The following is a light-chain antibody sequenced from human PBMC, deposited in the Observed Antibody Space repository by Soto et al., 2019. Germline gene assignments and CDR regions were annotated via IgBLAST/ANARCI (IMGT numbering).Light chain of an antibody. CDR3: QQSYSTPRT. CDR1: QSISSY. J-gene: IGKJ1*01. CDR2: AAS. V-gene: IGKV1-39*01. Sequence: DIQMTQSPSSLSSSVGDRVTITCLASQSISSYLNWYQQKPGKAPKLLIYAASSLQSGVPSRFSGSVSGTDSTLTISSLQPEDFATYYCQQSYSTPRTFGQGTKVDIK.